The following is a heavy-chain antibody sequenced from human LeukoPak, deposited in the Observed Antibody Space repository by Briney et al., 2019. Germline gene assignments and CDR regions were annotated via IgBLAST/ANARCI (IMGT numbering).Heavy chain of an antibody. D-gene: IGHD3-10*01. CDR3: ARDFPGIGRGTFDF. V-gene: IGHV3-7*03. J-gene: IGHJ3*01. CDR1: GFIVSSNY. CDR2: INQDGSDM. Sequence: GGSLRLSCAASGFIVSSNYMNWVRLTPGKGLEWVAKINQDGSDMYYVDSVKGRFFVSRDNARNLVYLQMNSLRVDDTAVYYCARDFPGIGRGTFDFWGQGTIIIVSS.